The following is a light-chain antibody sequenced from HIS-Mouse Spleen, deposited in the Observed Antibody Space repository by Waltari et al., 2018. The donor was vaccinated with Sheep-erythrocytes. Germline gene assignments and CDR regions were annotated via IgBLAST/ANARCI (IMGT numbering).Light chain of an antibody. CDR1: QGISNY. J-gene: IGKJ3*01. V-gene: IGKV1-27*01. Sequence: DIQMTQSPSSLSASVGDRVTITCRASQGISNYLAWYQQKPGKVPKLLIYAASTLQTRVPSPFSGSGTWTEFTLTISSLQPEEVATYFCQKYNSAPFTFGPGTKVDIK. CDR2: AAS. CDR3: QKYNSAPFT.